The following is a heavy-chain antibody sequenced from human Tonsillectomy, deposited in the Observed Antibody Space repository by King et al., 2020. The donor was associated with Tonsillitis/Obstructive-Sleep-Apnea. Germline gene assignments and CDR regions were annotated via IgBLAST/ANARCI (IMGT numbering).Heavy chain of an antibody. CDR3: ARASEAFDI. V-gene: IGHV4-34*01. CDR2: IDHSGST. Sequence: VQLQQWGAGLLKPSETLSLTCAVYGGSFSGYYWSWIRQPPGKGLEWIGEIDHSGSTNYNPSLKSRVTISVDTSKNLFSMKPTSVTAAEAAVYYCARASEAFDIWGQGTMVTVSS. J-gene: IGHJ3*02. CDR1: GGSFSGYY. D-gene: IGHD6-6*01.